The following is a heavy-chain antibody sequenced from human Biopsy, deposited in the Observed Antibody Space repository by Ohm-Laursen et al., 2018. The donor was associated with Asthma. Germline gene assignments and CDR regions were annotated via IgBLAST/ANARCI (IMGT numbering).Heavy chain of an antibody. CDR3: ASPSSSREILYYYYNMDI. J-gene: IGHJ6*02. V-gene: IGHV1-69*06. D-gene: IGHD6-13*01. Sequence: SVKVSCKASGGMFGNYAISWVRQAPGLGLEWMGGISPVFGSTNIAQKFQGRATISADIFTKTAYLEVSSLRSDDTAVYYCASPSSSREILYYYYNMDIWGQGTTVTV. CDR1: GGMFGNYA. CDR2: ISPVFGST.